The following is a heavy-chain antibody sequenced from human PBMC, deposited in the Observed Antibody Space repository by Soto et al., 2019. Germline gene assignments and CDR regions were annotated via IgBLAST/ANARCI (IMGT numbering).Heavy chain of an antibody. CDR3: AKDLYSSSWYYFDY. V-gene: IGHV3-23*01. Sequence: GGSLRLSCAASGFTFSSYAMSWVRQAPGKGLEWVSAISGSGGSTYYADSVKGRFTISRDNSKNTLYLQMNSLRAEDMAVYYCAKDLYSSSWYYFDYWGQGTLVTVAS. J-gene: IGHJ4*02. CDR2: ISGSGGST. D-gene: IGHD6-13*01. CDR1: GFTFSSYA.